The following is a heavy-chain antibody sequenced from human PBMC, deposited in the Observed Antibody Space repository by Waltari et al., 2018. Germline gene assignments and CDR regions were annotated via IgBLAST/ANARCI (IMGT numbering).Heavy chain of an antibody. CDR2: SNPNSGVT. Sequence: QVQLVQSGAEVKKPGASVKVSCKASGYTFTGDYLNWVRQAPGQGLEGRGRSNPNSGVTNYAQKFQGRVTMTRDTSISTAYMELSRLRSDDTAVYYCARWTGDPNWFDPWGQGTLVTVSS. CDR3: ARWTGDPNWFDP. CDR1: GYTFTGDY. J-gene: IGHJ5*02. D-gene: IGHD7-27*01. V-gene: IGHV1-2*06.